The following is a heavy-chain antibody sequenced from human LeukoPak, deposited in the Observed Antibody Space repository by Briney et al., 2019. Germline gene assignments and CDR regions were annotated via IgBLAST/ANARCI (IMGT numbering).Heavy chain of an antibody. CDR3: ASGNFVGYYYYMDV. J-gene: IGHJ6*03. Sequence: TSETLSLTCAVYGGSFSGYYWSWIRQPPGKGLEWIGEINHSGSTNYNPSLKSRVTISVDTSKNQFSLKLSSVTAADTAVYYCASGNFVGYYYYMDVWGEGTTVTVSS. CDR2: INHSGST. CDR1: GGSFSGYY. V-gene: IGHV4-34*01. D-gene: IGHD1-20*01.